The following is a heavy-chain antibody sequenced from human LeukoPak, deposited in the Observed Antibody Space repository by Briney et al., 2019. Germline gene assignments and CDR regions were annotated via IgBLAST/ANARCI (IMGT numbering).Heavy chain of an antibody. Sequence: PSETLSLTCTVSGGSISSSSYYWGWIRQPPGKGLEWIGSIYYSGSTYYNPSLKSRVTISVDTSKNQFSLKLSSVTAADTAVYYCARDGLSSSSEFDYWGQGTLVTVSS. J-gene: IGHJ4*02. CDR2: IYYSGST. CDR1: GGSISSSSYY. V-gene: IGHV4-39*02. CDR3: ARDGLSSSSEFDY. D-gene: IGHD6-13*01.